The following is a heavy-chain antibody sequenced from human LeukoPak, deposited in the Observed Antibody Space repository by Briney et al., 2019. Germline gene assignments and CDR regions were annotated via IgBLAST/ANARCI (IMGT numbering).Heavy chain of an antibody. CDR1: GGSFSGYY. CDR2: INHSGST. V-gene: IGHV4-34*01. CDR3: ARHAQSASWYLGWFAP. D-gene: IGHD6-13*01. J-gene: IGHJ5*02. Sequence: SETLSFTCAVYGGSFSGYYWSWIRQPPGKGLEWIGEINHSGSTNYNPSLKSRVTISVDTSKNQFSLKLTSVTAADTAVYYCARHAQSASWYLGWFAPGGQGTLVTVS.